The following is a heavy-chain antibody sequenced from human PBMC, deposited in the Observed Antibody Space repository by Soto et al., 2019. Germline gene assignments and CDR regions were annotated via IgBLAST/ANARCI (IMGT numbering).Heavy chain of an antibody. CDR3: AVGTLGYSSSWPREDYFDY. CDR2: IVVGSGNT. J-gene: IGHJ4*02. D-gene: IGHD6-13*01. Sequence: ASVKLSCTDSGFAFTSSAVQWVRQARGQRLEWIGWIVVGSGNTNYAQKFQERVTITRDMSTSTAYMELSSLRSEDTAVYYCAVGTLGYSSSWPREDYFDYWGQGTLVTVSS. V-gene: IGHV1-58*01. CDR1: GFAFTSSA.